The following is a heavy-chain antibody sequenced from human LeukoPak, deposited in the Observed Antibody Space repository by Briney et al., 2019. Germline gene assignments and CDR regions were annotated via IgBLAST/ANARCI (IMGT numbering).Heavy chain of an antibody. CDR2: IKSKTDGGTT. D-gene: IGHD6-19*01. CDR3: TTTLAVAGTSMGY. Sequence: GVYLTLYCAASGFTFNDAWMTWLRQATGKGLEWVGRIKSKTDGGTTDYAAPVKGRFTISRDDSKTTLYLQMNSLKTEDTAVYYCTTTLAVAGTSMGYWGQGTLVTVSS. V-gene: IGHV3-15*01. CDR1: GFTFNDAW. J-gene: IGHJ4*02.